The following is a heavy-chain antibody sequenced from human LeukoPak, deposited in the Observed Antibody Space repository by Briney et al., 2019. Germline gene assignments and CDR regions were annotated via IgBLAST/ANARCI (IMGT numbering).Heavy chain of an antibody. Sequence: GSLRLSCAASGFTFGTYSMNWVRQAPGKGLEWVSSITSSSRTLYYADSVKGRFTISRDNAKNSLYLQMNSLRAEDTALYYCAKSIITMVRGVAHAFDIWGQGTMVTVSS. J-gene: IGHJ3*02. CDR3: AKSIITMVRGVAHAFDI. D-gene: IGHD3-10*01. V-gene: IGHV3-48*01. CDR2: ITSSSRTL. CDR1: GFTFGTYS.